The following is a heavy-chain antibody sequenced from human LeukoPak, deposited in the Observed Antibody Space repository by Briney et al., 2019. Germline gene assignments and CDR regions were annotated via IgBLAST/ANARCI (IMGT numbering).Heavy chain of an antibody. J-gene: IGHJ6*03. V-gene: IGHV3-9*01. CDR1: GFTFDDYA. D-gene: IGHD2/OR15-2a*01. CDR2: ISWNSGSI. Sequence: GGSLRLSCAASGFTFDDYAMHWVRQAPGKGLEWDSGISWNSGSIGYADSVKGRFTISRDNAKNTLYLQMNSLRAEDTAVYYCARDFQEFYYYYYMAVWGKGTTVTVSS. CDR3: ARDFQEFYYYYYMAV.